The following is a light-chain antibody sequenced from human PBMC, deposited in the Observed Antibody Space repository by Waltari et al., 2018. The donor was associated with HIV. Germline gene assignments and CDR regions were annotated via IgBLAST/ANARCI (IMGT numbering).Light chain of an antibody. CDR2: SNN. V-gene: IGLV1-44*01. J-gene: IGLJ3*02. CDR3: AARDDSLNVWV. Sequence: QSFLTQPPSASGTPGSTVVTPSSGNTSTVRSNPVTSYRQVPGTAPKLLMFSNNQRPSGVTDRFSGSKSGTSASLAIKGLQSEDEADYYCAARDDSLNVWVFGGGTKLTVL. CDR1: TSTVRSNP.